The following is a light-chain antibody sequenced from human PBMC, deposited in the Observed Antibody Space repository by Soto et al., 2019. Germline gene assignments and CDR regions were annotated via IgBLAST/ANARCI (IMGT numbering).Light chain of an antibody. V-gene: IGLV3-21*04. CDR3: QVWDSSSDHPGV. CDR2: YDS. Sequence: SSELTQPPSVSVAPGKTARITCGGNNIGSKSVHWYQQKPGQAPVLVIYYDSDRPSGIPERFSGSNSGNTATLTISRVEDGDEADYYCQVWDSSSDHPGVFGGGTKLTVL. CDR1: NIGSKS. J-gene: IGLJ2*01.